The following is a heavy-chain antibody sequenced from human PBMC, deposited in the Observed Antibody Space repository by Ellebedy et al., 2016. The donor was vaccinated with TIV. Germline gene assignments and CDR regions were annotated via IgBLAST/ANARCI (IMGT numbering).Heavy chain of an antibody. V-gene: IGHV1-18*01. CDR1: GYTFTSYG. CDR2: ISAYNGNT. Sequence: ASVKVSCKASGYTFTSYGISWVRQAPGQGLEWMGWISAYNGNTNYAQKLQGRVTMTTDTSTSTAYMELRSLRSDDTAVYYCARQSMVRVSHGDYFDYWGQGTLVTVSS. J-gene: IGHJ4*02. D-gene: IGHD3-10*01. CDR3: ARQSMVRVSHGDYFDY.